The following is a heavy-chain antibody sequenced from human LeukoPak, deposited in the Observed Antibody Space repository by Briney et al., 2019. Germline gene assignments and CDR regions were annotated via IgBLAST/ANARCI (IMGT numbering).Heavy chain of an antibody. CDR2: IYSGGST. D-gene: IGHD1-26*01. V-gene: IGHV3-66*04. CDR1: GFTFSSYA. J-gene: IGHJ6*02. Sequence: GGSLRLSCAASGFTFSSYAMSWVRQAPGKGLEWVCVIYSGGSTYYADSVKGRFTISRDNSKNTLYLQMNSLRAEDTAVYYCARPSEWELAQFYGMDVWGQGTTVTVSS. CDR3: ARPSEWELAQFYGMDV.